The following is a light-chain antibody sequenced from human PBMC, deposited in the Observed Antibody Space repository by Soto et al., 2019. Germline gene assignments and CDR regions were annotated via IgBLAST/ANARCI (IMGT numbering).Light chain of an antibody. Sequence: QSALTQPASVSGSPGQSIAISCTGTSSDVGGYNYVSWYQQNPGKAPKFIIYDVSNRPSGVSDRFSGSKSGNTASLTISGLQAEDEADYYCASYTTSSTYVFRTGTKLTVL. CDR1: SSDVGGYNY. CDR3: ASYTTSSTYV. J-gene: IGLJ1*01. CDR2: DVS. V-gene: IGLV2-14*01.